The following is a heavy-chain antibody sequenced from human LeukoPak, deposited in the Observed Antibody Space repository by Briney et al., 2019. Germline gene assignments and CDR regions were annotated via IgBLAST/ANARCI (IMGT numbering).Heavy chain of an antibody. CDR3: ARDAAIYGNGAYYYLW. CDR1: GGTFSSYA. V-gene: IGHV1-69*01. J-gene: IGHJ4*02. CDR2: IIPIFGTA. D-gene: IGHD3-22*01. Sequence: GSSVKVSCKASGGTFSSYAISWVRQAPGQGLEWMGGIIPIFGTANYAQKFRGRVTITADESTTTAYMELSRLTSDDTAVYYCARDAAIYGNGAYYYLWWGQGTLVTVSS.